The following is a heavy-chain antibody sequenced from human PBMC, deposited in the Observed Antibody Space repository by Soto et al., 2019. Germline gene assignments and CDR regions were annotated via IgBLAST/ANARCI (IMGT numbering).Heavy chain of an antibody. CDR1: GFILSDFA. CDR2: ILKDGKSK. J-gene: IGHJ5*02. V-gene: IGHV3-30*04. D-gene: IGHD2-15*01. Sequence: QVQLVESGGGVVQPGRSLRLSCAASGFILSDFAMHWVRQAPGRGLEWVAVILKDGKSKYYADSVRGRFTISSDTSKDTIFLQLTSLRLDDSAVYYCAKTGCNGGSCFSWFDPWGQRTPVIVSS. CDR3: AKTGCNGGSCFSWFDP.